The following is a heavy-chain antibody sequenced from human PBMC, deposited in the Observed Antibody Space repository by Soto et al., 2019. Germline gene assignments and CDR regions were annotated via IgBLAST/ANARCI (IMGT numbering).Heavy chain of an antibody. J-gene: IGHJ4*02. CDR1: GFTFSDYY. Sequence: GGSLRLSCAASGFTFSDYYMSWIRQAPGKGLVWVSYISSSGSTIYYADSVKGRFTISRDNAKNSLYLQMNRLRAEDTAVYYCEREEKSNWNPQGFDYWGQGTLVTVSS. V-gene: IGHV3-11*01. D-gene: IGHD1-20*01. CDR3: EREEKSNWNPQGFDY. CDR2: ISSSGSTI.